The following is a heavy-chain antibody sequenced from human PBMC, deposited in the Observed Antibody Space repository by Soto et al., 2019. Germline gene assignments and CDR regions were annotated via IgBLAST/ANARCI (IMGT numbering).Heavy chain of an antibody. CDR3: ARVAMVRGVNWFDP. Sequence: ASVKVSCKASGGTFSSYAISRVRQAPGQGLEWMGGIIPIFGTANYAQKFQGRVTITADESTSTAYMELSSLRSEDTAVYYCARVAMVRGVNWFDPWGQGTLVTVSS. CDR1: GGTFSSYA. CDR2: IIPIFGTA. J-gene: IGHJ5*02. D-gene: IGHD3-10*01. V-gene: IGHV1-69*13.